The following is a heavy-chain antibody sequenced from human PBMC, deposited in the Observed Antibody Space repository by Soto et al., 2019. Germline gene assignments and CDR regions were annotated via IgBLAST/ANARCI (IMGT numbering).Heavy chain of an antibody. CDR1: GFTFSSYS. J-gene: IGHJ6*02. Sequence: PGGSLRLSCAASGFTFSSYSMNWVRQAPGKGLEWVSYISSSSSTIYYADSVKGRFTISRDNAKNSLYLQMNSLRAEDTAVYYCARDGYDILTGYYGEYYYYGMDVWGQGTTVTVSS. CDR3: ARDGYDILTGYYGEYYYYGMDV. CDR2: ISSSSSTI. D-gene: IGHD3-9*01. V-gene: IGHV3-48*01.